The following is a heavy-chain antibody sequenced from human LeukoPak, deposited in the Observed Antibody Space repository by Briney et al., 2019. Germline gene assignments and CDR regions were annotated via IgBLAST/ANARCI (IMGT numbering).Heavy chain of an antibody. Sequence: AGGSLRLSCAASGFTFSSYAMHWVRQAPGKGLEWVAVISYDGSNKYYADSVKGRFTISRDNSKNTLYLQMNSLRAEDTAVYYCARAAGDSSGWYWFDPWGQGTLVTVSS. CDR3: ARAAGDSSGWYWFDP. CDR1: GFTFSSYA. V-gene: IGHV3-30-3*01. D-gene: IGHD6-19*01. J-gene: IGHJ5*02. CDR2: ISYDGSNK.